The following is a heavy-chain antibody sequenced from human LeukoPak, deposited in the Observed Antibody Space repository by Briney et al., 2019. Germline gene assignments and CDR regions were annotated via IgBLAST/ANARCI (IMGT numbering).Heavy chain of an antibody. CDR2: LSYDGSDK. J-gene: IGHJ3*02. CDR3: ARDTHGDYGGDAFDI. D-gene: IGHD4-23*01. Sequence: GRSLRLSCAASGFIFSSYGMHWVRQAPGEGLEWLGVLSYDGSDKYYADSVKGRFTISRDNSRNTLYLQMNSLRAEDTAVYYCARDTHGDYGGDAFDIWGQGTMVTVSS. CDR1: GFIFSSYG. V-gene: IGHV3-30*03.